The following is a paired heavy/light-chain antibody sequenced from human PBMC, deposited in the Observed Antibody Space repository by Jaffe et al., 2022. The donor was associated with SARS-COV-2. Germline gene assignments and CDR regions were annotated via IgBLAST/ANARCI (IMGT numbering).Light chain of an antibody. CDR1: NSDIGSNT. CDR3: AAWDNSLNGHVV. J-gene: IGLJ2*01. CDR2: SNN. V-gene: IGLV1-44*01. Sequence: QSVLTQPPSASGTPGQRVTISCSGSNSDIGSNTVNWYQQLPGTAPKVLIYSNNQRPSGVPARFSGSKSYTSASLAISGLQAEDEAVYYCAAWDNSLNGHVVFGGGTKLTVL.
Heavy chain of an antibody. V-gene: IGHV5-51*01. CDR1: GYSFTTYW. D-gene: IGHD3-16*01. Sequence: EVQLVQSGAEVKKPGESLKISCEASGYSFTTYWIAWVRQMPGKGLEWMGIIYPGDSDTRYSPSFQGQVTISADKSISTAYLQWSSLRASDTAMYYCARSGNTYDYNLRSHWYLDLWGRGTLVTVSS. J-gene: IGHJ2*01. CDR2: IYPGDSDT. CDR3: ARSGNTYDYNLRSHWYLDL.